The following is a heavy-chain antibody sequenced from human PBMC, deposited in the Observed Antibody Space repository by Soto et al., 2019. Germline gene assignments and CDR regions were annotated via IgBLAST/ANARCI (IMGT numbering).Heavy chain of an antibody. D-gene: IGHD5-12*01. V-gene: IGHV4-31*03. CDR1: GDSISRGGYF. CDR2: VYSSGTT. CDR3: ARDASGYGWFDP. Sequence: QVQLQESGPGLVKTSQTLSLTCTVSGDSISRGGYFWTRIRQHPGKVLEWIGNVYSSGTTYYNPSLKRRVTISVGTSQNHFSLKLSSVTAADAAIYYCARDASGYGWFDPWGQGTLVTVSS. J-gene: IGHJ5*02.